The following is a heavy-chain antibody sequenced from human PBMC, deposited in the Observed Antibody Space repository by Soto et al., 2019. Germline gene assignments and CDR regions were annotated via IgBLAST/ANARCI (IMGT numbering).Heavy chain of an antibody. CDR1: GFTFDDYA. Sequence: EVQLVESGGGLVQPGRSLRLSCAASGFTFDDYAMHWVRQAPGKGLEWVSGISWNSGSIGYADSVKGRFTISRDNAKNPLYQKMNSRRAGDTALYYCAKEGGGGAARPPDAFDIWGQGTMVTVSS. J-gene: IGHJ3*02. V-gene: IGHV3-9*01. D-gene: IGHD6-6*01. CDR2: ISWNSGSI. CDR3: AKEGGGGAARPPDAFDI.